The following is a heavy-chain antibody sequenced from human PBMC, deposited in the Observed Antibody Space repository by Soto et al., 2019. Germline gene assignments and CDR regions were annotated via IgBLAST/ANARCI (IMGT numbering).Heavy chain of an antibody. CDR1: GFTFDDYA. Sequence: GGSLRLSCAASGFTFDDYAMHWVRQAPGKGLEWVSGISWNSGSIGYADSVKGRFTISRDNAKNSLYLQMNSLRAEDTALYYCAKDKNYYGSGSYSAFDIWGQGTMVTVSS. V-gene: IGHV3-9*01. D-gene: IGHD3-10*01. CDR2: ISWNSGSI. CDR3: AKDKNYYGSGSYSAFDI. J-gene: IGHJ3*02.